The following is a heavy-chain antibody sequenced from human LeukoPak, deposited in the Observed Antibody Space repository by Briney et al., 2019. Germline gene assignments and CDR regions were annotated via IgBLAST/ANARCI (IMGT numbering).Heavy chain of an antibody. CDR1: GFTFSSYA. D-gene: IGHD6-19*01. CDR2: ISGSGSST. V-gene: IGHV3-23*01. CDR3: AKDYGSGWYYFDF. J-gene: IGHJ4*02. Sequence: GGSLRLSCAASGFTFSSYAMSWVRQAPRKGLEWVSAISGSGSSTDYADSVKGRFTISRDNSKNTLYLQMNSLRAEDTAVYYCAKDYGSGWYYFDFWGQGTLVTVSS.